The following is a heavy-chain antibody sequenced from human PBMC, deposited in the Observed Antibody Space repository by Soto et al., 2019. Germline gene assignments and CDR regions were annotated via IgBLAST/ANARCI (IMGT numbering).Heavy chain of an antibody. CDR1: GFTFSSYW. CDR2: INSDGSST. D-gene: IGHD6-13*01. V-gene: IGHV3-74*01. CDR3: AKPGIAATANYGMDV. J-gene: IGHJ6*02. Sequence: PGGFLRLSCAASGFTFSSYWRHWVRQAPGKGLVWVSRINSDGSSTSYAASVKGRSTISRDNAKNTLYLQMNSLRAEDTAVYYCAKPGIAATANYGMDVWGQGTTVTVSS.